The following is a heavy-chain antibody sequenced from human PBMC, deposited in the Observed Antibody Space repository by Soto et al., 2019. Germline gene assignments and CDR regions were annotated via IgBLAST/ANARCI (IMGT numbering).Heavy chain of an antibody. CDR3: ARSVRS. Sequence: PSETLSLTCAVSGGSISSGGYSWSWIRQPPGKGLEWIGYIYHSGSTYYNPSLKSRVTISVDGSKNQFSLKLSSVTAADTAVYLCARSVRSWGKGSMVSVSS. V-gene: IGHV4-30-2*01. D-gene: IGHD3-10*01. J-gene: IGHJ4*02. CDR2: IYHSGST. CDR1: GGSISSGGYS.